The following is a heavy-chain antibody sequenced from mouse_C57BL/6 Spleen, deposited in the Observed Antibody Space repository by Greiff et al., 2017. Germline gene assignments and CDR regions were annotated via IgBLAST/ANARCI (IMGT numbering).Heavy chain of an antibody. V-gene: IGHV1-55*01. J-gene: IGHJ4*01. CDR3: ARDDSYYYAMDY. D-gene: IGHD1-2*01. CDR2: IYPGSGST. CDR1: GYTFTSYW. Sequence: QVQLQQPGAELVKPGASVKMSCKASGYTFTSYWITWVKQRPGQGLEWIGDIYPGSGSTNYNEKFKSKATLTVDTSSGTAYMQLSSLTSEDSAVYYCARDDSYYYAMDYWGQGTSVTVSS.